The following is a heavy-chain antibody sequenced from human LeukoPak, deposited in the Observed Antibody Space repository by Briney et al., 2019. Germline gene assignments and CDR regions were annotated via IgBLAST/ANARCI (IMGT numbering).Heavy chain of an antibody. Sequence: LSLTCTVSGVSISSSNSYWGWIRQPPGKGLEWVAVISSDGSKKDYADSVKGRFTISRDNSKNTLYLQMNSLRAEDTAVYYCARGAHKRDDYGGFFDYWGQGTLVTVSS. CDR1: GVSISSSN. D-gene: IGHD4-23*01. V-gene: IGHV3-30*04. CDR3: ARGAHKRDDYGGFFDY. J-gene: IGHJ4*02. CDR2: ISSDGSKK.